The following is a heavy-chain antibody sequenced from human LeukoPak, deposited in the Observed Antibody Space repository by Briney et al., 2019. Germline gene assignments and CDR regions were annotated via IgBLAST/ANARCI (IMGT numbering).Heavy chain of an antibody. V-gene: IGHV1-69*06. CDR2: IIPIFGTA. J-gene: IGHJ4*02. Sequence: SVKVSCKASGGTFSSYAISWVRQAPGQGLEWMGGIIPIFGTANYAQKFQGRVTITADKSTSTAYMELSSLRSEDTATYYCARGNYYDSSGFRWYFDYWGQGTLVTVSS. CDR1: GGTFSSYA. CDR3: ARGNYYDSSGFRWYFDY. D-gene: IGHD3-22*01.